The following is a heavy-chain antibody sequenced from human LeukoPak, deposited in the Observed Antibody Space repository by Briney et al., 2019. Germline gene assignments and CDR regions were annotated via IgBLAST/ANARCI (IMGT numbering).Heavy chain of an antibody. D-gene: IGHD3-9*01. CDR1: GYTFTRYA. V-gene: IGHV1-3*01. Sequence: ASVKASCKASGYTFTRYALHWVRQAPRQRLEWMGWVNAGNAKTKYSQKFQGRVTITRDTSASAAYMELNSLRSEDTAVYYCARSSYDFLTGSPLLNSFDYWGQGTLVTVSS. CDR3: ARSSYDFLTGSPLLNSFDY. CDR2: VNAGNAKT. J-gene: IGHJ4*02.